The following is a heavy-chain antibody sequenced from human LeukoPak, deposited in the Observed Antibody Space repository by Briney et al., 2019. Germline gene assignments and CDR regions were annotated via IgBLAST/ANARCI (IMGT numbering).Heavy chain of an antibody. CDR3: ATQDTAMPSDFDY. D-gene: IGHD5-18*01. CDR1: GGTFSSYA. Sequence: ASVKVSCKASGGTFSSYAISWVRQAPGQGLEWMGGINPNSGGTNYAQKFQGRVTMTRDTSISTAYMELSRLRSDDTAVYYCATQDTAMPSDFDYWGQGTLVTVSS. J-gene: IGHJ4*02. CDR2: INPNSGGT. V-gene: IGHV1-2*02.